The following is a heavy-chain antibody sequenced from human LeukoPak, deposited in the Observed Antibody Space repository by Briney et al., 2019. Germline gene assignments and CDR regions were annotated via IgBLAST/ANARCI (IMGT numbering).Heavy chain of an antibody. J-gene: IGHJ3*02. CDR2: ISSSGSTI. CDR1: GFTFSDYY. Sequence: GGSLRLSCAASGFTFSDYYMSWIRQAPGKGLEWVSYISSSGSTIYYADSVKGRFTISRDNAKNSLYLQVNSLRAEDTAVYYCARDRLMYYYDSSAAFDIWGQGTMVTVSS. CDR3: ARDRLMYYYDSSAAFDI. V-gene: IGHV3-11*01. D-gene: IGHD3-22*01.